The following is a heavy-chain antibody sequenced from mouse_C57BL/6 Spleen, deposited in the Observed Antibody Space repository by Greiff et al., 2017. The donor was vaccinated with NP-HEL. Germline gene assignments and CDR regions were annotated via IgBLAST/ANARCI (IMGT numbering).Heavy chain of an antibody. CDR1: GYTFTDYN. V-gene: IGHV1-22*01. J-gene: IGHJ2*01. CDR3: ARLYYGSSYDFDY. D-gene: IGHD1-1*01. CDR2: INPNNGGT. Sequence: VQLQQSGPELVKPGASVKMSCKASGYTFTDYNMHWVKQSHGKSLEWIGYINPNNGGTSYNQKFKGKATLTVNKSSSTAYMELRSLTSEDSAVYYCARLYYGSSYDFDYWGQGTTLTVSS.